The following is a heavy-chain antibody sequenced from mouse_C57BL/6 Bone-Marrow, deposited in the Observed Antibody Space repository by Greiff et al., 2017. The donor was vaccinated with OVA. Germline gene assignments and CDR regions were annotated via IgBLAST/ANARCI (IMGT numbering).Heavy chain of an antibody. CDR1: GFNINDDD. Sequence: VQLQQSGAELVRPGASVKLSCTASGFNINDDDMHWVKQRPEQGLEWIGWIDPENGDTEYAAKFQGKATITADTTSNTAYLQLSRLTSEDTAVYYATLFCGGSYGWFDDWGQGTLVTVSA. D-gene: IGHD2-3*01. V-gene: IGHV14-4*01. CDR3: TLFCGGSYGWFDD. J-gene: IGHJ3*01. CDR2: IDPENGDT.